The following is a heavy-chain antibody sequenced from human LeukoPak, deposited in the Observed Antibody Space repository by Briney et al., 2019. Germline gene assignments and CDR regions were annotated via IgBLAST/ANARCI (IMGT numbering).Heavy chain of an antibody. Sequence: GSLRLSCAASEVTFSTYAMSWVRQAPGKGLEWVANIKQDGSEKYYVDSVKGRFTISRDNAKNSLYLQMNSLRAEDTAVYYCAREAAAAHPDFWGQGTLVVVSA. J-gene: IGHJ4*02. D-gene: IGHD6-13*01. CDR2: IKQDGSEK. CDR1: EVTFSTYA. CDR3: AREAAAAHPDF. V-gene: IGHV3-7*05.